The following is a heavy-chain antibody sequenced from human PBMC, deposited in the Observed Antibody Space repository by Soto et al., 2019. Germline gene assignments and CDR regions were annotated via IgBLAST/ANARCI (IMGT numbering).Heavy chain of an antibody. CDR1: GGSISSSSYY. Sequence: SETLSPTCTVSGGSISSSSYYWGWIRQPPGKGLEWIGSIYYSGSTYYNPSLKSRVTISVDTSKNQFSLKLSSVTAADTAVYYCASPKIAFYNWFDPWGQGTLVTVS. J-gene: IGHJ5*02. CDR2: IYYSGST. CDR3: ASPKIAFYNWFDP. V-gene: IGHV4-39*01. D-gene: IGHD3-3*02.